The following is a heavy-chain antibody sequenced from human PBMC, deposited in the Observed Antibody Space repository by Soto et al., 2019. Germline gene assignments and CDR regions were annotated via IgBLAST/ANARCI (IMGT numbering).Heavy chain of an antibody. V-gene: IGHV3-23*01. D-gene: IGHD6-13*01. CDR1: GFTFGNYA. CDR2: ISGSGGST. Sequence: GGSLRLSCAGSGFTFGNYAMSWVRQAPGKGLEWVSAISGSGGSTYYADSVKGRFTISRDNSKNTLYLQMNSLGAEDTAVYYCARGSGSSWYLFDYWGQGTLVTVSS. CDR3: ARGSGSSWYLFDY. J-gene: IGHJ4*02.